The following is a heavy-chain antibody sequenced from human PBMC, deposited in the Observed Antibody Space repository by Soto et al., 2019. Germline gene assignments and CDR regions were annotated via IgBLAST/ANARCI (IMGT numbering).Heavy chain of an antibody. V-gene: IGHV3-7*01. CDR2: IKQDGSEK. J-gene: IGHJ6*03. CDR1: GFTFSSYW. D-gene: IGHD2-2*01. Sequence: GGSLRLSCAASGFTFSSYWMSWVRQAPGKGLEWVANIKQDGSEKYYVDSVKGRFTISRDNAKNSLYLQMNSLRAEDTAVYYCARDPEDCSSTSCHGGYYYYYMDVWGKGTTVTVSS. CDR3: ARDPEDCSSTSCHGGYYYYYMDV.